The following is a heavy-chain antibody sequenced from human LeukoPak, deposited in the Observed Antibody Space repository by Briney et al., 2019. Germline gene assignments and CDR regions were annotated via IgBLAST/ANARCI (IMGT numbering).Heavy chain of an antibody. CDR2: IYSGGST. CDR3: ARQRVENYYYGMDV. J-gene: IGHJ6*02. Sequence: GSLRLSCAASGFTVSSNYMSWVRQAPGKGLEWVSVIYSGGSTYYADSVKGRFTISRDNSKNTLYLQMNSLRAEDTAVYYCARQRVENYYYGMDVWGQGTTVTVSS. V-gene: IGHV3-53*01. D-gene: IGHD2-15*01. CDR1: GFTVSSNY.